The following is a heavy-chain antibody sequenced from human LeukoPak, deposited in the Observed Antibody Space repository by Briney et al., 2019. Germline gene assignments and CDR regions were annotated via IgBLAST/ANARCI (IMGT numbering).Heavy chain of an antibody. D-gene: IGHD2-15*01. J-gene: IGHJ3*02. CDR1: GFTFSSYA. Sequence: LPGGSLRLSCAASGFTFSSYAMSWVRQAPGKGLEWVSAISGSGGSTYYADSVKGRFTISRDNSKNTLYLQMNSLRAEDTAVYYCATKFGCSGGSCYSGAFDIWGQGTMVTVSS. CDR3: ATKFGCSGGSCYSGAFDI. CDR2: ISGSGGST. V-gene: IGHV3-23*01.